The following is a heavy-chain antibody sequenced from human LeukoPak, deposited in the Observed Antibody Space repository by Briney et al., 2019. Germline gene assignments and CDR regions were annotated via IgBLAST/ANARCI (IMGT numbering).Heavy chain of an antibody. Sequence: SETLSLTCTVSGGSVNNGNHYWAWIRQPPGKGLEWIGYIYYSGSTYYNPSLKSRLTISIDTSKNQFSLKLTSVTAADTAVYYCARAGYCSGSTCYSWFFDLWGRGTLVTVSS. CDR1: GGSVNNGNHY. CDR3: ARAGYCSGSTCYSWFFDL. D-gene: IGHD2-15*01. CDR2: IYYSGST. V-gene: IGHV4-30-4*01. J-gene: IGHJ2*01.